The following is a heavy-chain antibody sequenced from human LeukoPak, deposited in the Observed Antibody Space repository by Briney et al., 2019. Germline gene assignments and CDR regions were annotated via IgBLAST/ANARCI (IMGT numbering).Heavy chain of an antibody. V-gene: IGHV1-2*02. CDR3: ARDIFLYYYDSRGDY. D-gene: IGHD3-22*01. CDR2: INPNSGGT. CDR1: GYTFTGYY. J-gene: IGHJ4*02. Sequence: ASVKVSCKASGYTFTGYYMHWVRQAPGQGLEWMGWINPNSGGTNYAQKFQGRVTMTRDTSISTAYMELSRLRSDDTAVYYCARDIFLYYYDSRGDYWGQGTLVTVSS.